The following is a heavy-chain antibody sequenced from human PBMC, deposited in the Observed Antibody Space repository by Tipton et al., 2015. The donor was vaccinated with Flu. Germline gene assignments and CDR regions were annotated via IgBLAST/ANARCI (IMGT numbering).Heavy chain of an antibody. V-gene: IGHV4-4*07. J-gene: IGHJ6*02. CDR2: MYTSGST. Sequence: TLSLTCTVSGGSIRSYYWSWIRQPAGKGLEWIGRMYTSGSTNDNPSLKSRVTMSLDTSKNQFSLKLTSVTAADTAVYYCAREMYGSGSWGGYYYYGMDVGGHGTAVTVSS. D-gene: IGHD3-10*01. CDR3: AREMYGSGSWGGYYYYGMDV. CDR1: GGSIRSYY.